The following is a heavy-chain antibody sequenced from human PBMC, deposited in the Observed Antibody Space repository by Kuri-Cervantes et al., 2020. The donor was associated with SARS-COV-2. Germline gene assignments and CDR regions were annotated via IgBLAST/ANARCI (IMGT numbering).Heavy chain of an antibody. J-gene: IGHJ4*02. CDR2: IKQDGSEK. Sequence: GESLKISCAASGFTFSSYWMSWVRQAPGKGLEWVANIKQDGSEKYYVDSVKGRFTISRHNSKNTLYLQMNSLRAEDTAVYYCARGYVGSGYYWGFDYWGQGTLVTVSS. CDR1: GFTFSSYW. V-gene: IGHV3-7*03. D-gene: IGHD3-22*01. CDR3: ARGYVGSGYYWGFDY.